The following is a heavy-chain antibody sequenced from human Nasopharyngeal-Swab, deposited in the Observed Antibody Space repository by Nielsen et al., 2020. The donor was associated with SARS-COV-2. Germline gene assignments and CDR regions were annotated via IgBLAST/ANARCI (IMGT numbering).Heavy chain of an antibody. CDR3: STNKYRSGDDR. Sequence: WIRQPPGKGLECVGRIKSNVDGGRTDYAAPVKDRFIISRDDSKNMLYVQMNSLRTEDTAVYYCSTNKYRSGDDRWGQGTLVTSSS. J-gene: IGHJ5*02. V-gene: IGHV3-15*01. D-gene: IGHD3-3*01. CDR2: IKSNVDGGRT.